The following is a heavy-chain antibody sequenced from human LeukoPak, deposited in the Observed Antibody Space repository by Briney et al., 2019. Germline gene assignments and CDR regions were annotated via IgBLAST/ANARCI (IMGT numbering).Heavy chain of an antibody. CDR1: GFRFTSFG. D-gene: IGHD4-11*01. Sequence: ASVKDSCKATGFRFTSFGVSWVRQAPGQGLEWMGWISTYIGVTHYAEKFEDRVTMTIDTSTTTAYMELRSLRYDDTAVYYCARDSDYSGNGNGDWFDPWGQGTVVTVSS. J-gene: IGHJ5*02. CDR2: ISTYIGVT. V-gene: IGHV1-18*04. CDR3: ARDSDYSGNGNGDWFDP.